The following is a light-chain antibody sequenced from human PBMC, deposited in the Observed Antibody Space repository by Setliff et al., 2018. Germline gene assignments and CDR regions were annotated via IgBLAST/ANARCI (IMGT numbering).Light chain of an antibody. CDR2: EVT. CDR1: NSDVGGYNY. V-gene: IGLV2-14*03. CDR3: LSYTSETTHAL. J-gene: IGLJ2*01. Sequence: QSALRQPAAVSGSPGQSITISCAGTNSDVGGYNYVSWYQQHPNKAPKLMIYEVTKRPSGVSDRFSGSKSGNTASLTISGLQAEDEADYYCLSYTSETTHALFAGGTK.